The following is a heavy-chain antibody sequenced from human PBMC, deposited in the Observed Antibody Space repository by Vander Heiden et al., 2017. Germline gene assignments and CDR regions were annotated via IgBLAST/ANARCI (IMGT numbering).Heavy chain of an antibody. J-gene: IGHJ5*02. D-gene: IGHD1-26*01. CDR1: GGSITDTTYS. CDR2: IIFGGSA. V-gene: IGHV4-39*01. Sequence: QVQLQESGPGLVKPSETLSLTFIVSGGSITDTTYSWGWIRQPPGKGREWIGSIIFGGSANYDPSLKSRVTISIDSSKNQFSLKLTSVTAADSGLYYCARRAGSFRGPNWFDPWGQGMLVTVSP. CDR3: ARRAGSFRGPNWFDP.